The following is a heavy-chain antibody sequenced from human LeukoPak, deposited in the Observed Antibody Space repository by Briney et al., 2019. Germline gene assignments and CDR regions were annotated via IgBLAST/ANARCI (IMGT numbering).Heavy chain of an antibody. Sequence: GGSLRLSCAASGFTFSTYAMHWVRQAPGKGLEWVAVIWYDGSNKYYGDSMKGRFTISRDNSKNTLYLQMNSLRAEDTAVYYCARDGGNSGWPYFDYWGQGTLVTVSS. CDR2: IWYDGSNK. CDR1: GFTFSTYA. CDR3: ARDGGNSGWPYFDY. J-gene: IGHJ4*02. D-gene: IGHD6-19*01. V-gene: IGHV3-33*08.